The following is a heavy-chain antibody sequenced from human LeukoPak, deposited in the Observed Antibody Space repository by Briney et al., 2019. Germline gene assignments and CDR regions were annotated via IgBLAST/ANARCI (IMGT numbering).Heavy chain of an antibody. CDR2: INHGGST. CDR3: ARGRDGYNNY. V-gene: IGHV4-34*01. Sequence: SETLSLTCAVYGGSFSGYYWNWIRQPPGKGLEWIGEINHGGSTSCNPSLKSRVTISIDTSKNQFSLKLNSVTAADTAVYYCARGRDGYNNYWGQGTLVTVSS. CDR1: GGSFSGYY. D-gene: IGHD5-24*01. J-gene: IGHJ4*02.